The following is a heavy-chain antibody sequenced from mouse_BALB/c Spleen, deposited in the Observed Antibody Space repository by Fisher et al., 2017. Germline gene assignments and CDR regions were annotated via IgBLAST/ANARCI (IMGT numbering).Heavy chain of an antibody. V-gene: IGHV1-64*01. CDR3: AREDYGSRPLYAMDY. Sequence: KFKGKATLTVDKSSSTAYMQLSSLTSEDSAVYYCAREDYGSRPLYAMDYWGQGTSVTVSS. D-gene: IGHD1-1*01. J-gene: IGHJ4*01.